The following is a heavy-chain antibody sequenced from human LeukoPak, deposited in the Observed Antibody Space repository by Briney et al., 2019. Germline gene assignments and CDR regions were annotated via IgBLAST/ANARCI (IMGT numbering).Heavy chain of an antibody. CDR1: GGSLSSFY. D-gene: IGHD3-22*01. CDR2: IYYSGST. J-gene: IGHJ4*02. V-gene: IGHV4-59*05. CDR3: ARHFYYDSSGYNNYFDY. Sequence: SETLSLTCTVSGGSLSSFYWSWFRQPAGKGLEWIGRIYYSGSTYYSPSLKSRVTISVDTSKNQFSLKLSSVTAADTALYHCARHFYYDSSGYNNYFDYWGQGTLVTVSS.